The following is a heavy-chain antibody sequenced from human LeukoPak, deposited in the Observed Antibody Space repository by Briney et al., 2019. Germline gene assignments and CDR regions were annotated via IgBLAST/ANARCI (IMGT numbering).Heavy chain of an antibody. CDR2: IIPIFGTA. J-gene: IGHJ2*01. Sequence: ASVKVSCKASGGTFSSYAISWVRQAPGQGLEWMGRIIPIFGTANYAQKFRGRVTITTDESTSTAYMELSSLRSDDTAVYYCARVRFGDYAARDWYFDLWGRGTLVTVSS. D-gene: IGHD4-17*01. V-gene: IGHV1-69*05. CDR1: GGTFSSYA. CDR3: ARVRFGDYAARDWYFDL.